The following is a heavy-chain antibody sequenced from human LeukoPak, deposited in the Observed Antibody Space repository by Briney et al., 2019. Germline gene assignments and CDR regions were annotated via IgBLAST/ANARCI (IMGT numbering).Heavy chain of an antibody. CDR1: GYTLTELS. D-gene: IGHD3-10*01. Sequence: ASVKVSCKVSGYTLTELSMHWVRQAPGKGLEWMGWISAYNGNTNYAQKLQGRVTMTTDTSTSTAYMELRSLRSDDTAVYYCARIDVLLWFGELLGAFDIWGQGTMVTVSS. J-gene: IGHJ3*02. CDR2: ISAYNGNT. V-gene: IGHV1-18*01. CDR3: ARIDVLLWFGELLGAFDI.